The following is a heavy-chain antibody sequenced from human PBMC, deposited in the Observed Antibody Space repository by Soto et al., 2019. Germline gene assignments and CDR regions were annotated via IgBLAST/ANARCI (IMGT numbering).Heavy chain of an antibody. CDR2: IYMSDAT. CDR1: GFSVTDSH. V-gene: IGHV3-66*01. J-gene: IGHJ4*02. Sequence: EVQLVESGGDLVQPGGSLRLSCAASGFSVTDSHMNWVRQAPGKGLEWVSVIYMSDATHYGGSVKGRFTISRDNSKNTLYLQRNSLTVEDTAVYYCASDPLGNDGAFEYWGQGTLVTVSS. CDR3: ASDPLGNDGAFEY. D-gene: IGHD1-1*01.